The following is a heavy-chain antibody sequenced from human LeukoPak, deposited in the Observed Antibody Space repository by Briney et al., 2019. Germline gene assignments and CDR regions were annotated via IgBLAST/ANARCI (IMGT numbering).Heavy chain of an antibody. CDR2: ISAYNGNT. Sequence: ASVKVSCKASGYTFTNYAVTWVRQAPGQGLEWMGWISAYNGNTNYAQKLQGRVTMTTDTSTSTAYMELRSLRSDDTAVYYCARDHGEELRDYWGQGTLVTVSS. CDR1: GYTFTNYA. CDR3: ARDHGEELRDY. V-gene: IGHV1-18*01. D-gene: IGHD3-10*01. J-gene: IGHJ4*02.